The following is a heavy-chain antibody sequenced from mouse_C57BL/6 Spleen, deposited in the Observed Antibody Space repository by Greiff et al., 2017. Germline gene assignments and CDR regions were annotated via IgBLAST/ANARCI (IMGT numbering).Heavy chain of an antibody. J-gene: IGHJ1*03. CDR3: APYYDYGDGDWYFDV. CDR2: ISYDGSN. D-gene: IGHD2-4*01. Sequence: EVKLMESGPGLVKPSQSLSLTCSVTGYSITSGYYWNWIRQFPGNKLEWMGYISYDGSNNYNPSLKNRISITRDTSKNQFFLKLNSVTTEDTATYCCAPYYDYGDGDWYFDVWGTGTTVTVSS. V-gene: IGHV3-6*01. CDR1: GYSITSGYY.